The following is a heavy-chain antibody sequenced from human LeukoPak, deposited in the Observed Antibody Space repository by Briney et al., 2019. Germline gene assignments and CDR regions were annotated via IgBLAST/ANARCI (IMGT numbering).Heavy chain of an antibody. V-gene: IGHV4-39*07. D-gene: IGHD2-21*02. CDR2: IYYSGGA. CDR3: ARTHCEGDCFSAIRY. Sequence: PSETLSLTCTVSGDSLRKSTFYWVWIRQPPGKGLEWIGSIYYSGGADYNPSLQSRVTISVDTSKNEFSLKVRSVTAADTAVYFCARTHCEGDCFSAIRYWGQGTRVTVSS. J-gene: IGHJ4*02. CDR1: GDSLRKSTFY.